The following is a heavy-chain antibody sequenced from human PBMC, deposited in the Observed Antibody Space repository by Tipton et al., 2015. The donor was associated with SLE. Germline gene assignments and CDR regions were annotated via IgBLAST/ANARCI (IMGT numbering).Heavy chain of an antibody. J-gene: IGHJ4*02. V-gene: IGHV3-23*01. CDR1: GMTFSHYG. Sequence: SLRLSCAASGMTFSHYGMYWVRQAPGKGLEWVSCISGVSDSTFIADSVKGRFTISRDNSKNTLYLQMNNLRADDTALYYCAKDMGPSGLDYWSQGTLVTVSS. D-gene: IGHD3-3*01. CDR2: ISGVSDST. CDR3: AKDMGPSGLDY.